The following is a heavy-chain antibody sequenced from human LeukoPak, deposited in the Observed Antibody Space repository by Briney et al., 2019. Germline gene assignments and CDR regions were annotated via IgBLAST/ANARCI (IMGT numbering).Heavy chain of an antibody. Sequence: SETLSLACTVSGGSISSYYWSWLRQPPGKGLEWIGYIYYSGSTNYNPSLKSRVTISVDTSKNQFSLRLSSVTAADTAVYYCARVSSLYYIDYWGQGTLVTVSS. CDR2: IYYSGST. D-gene: IGHD2-8*01. J-gene: IGHJ4*02. V-gene: IGHV4-59*08. CDR1: GGSISSYY. CDR3: ARVSSLYYIDY.